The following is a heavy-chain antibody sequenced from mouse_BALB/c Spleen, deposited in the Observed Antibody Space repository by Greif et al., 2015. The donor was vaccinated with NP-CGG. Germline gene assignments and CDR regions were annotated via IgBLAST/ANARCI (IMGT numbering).Heavy chain of an antibody. Sequence: VQLQQSGPGLVAPSQSLSITCTVSGFSLTSYGVHWVRQPPGKGLEWLGVIWAGGNTNYNSALMSRLSISKCISKIQVFLIMNRPPSGGTEMFCSGIDFLEDYVNVMDFWGQRSSVTLS. CDR1: GFSLTSYG. V-gene: IGHV2-9*02. CDR3: GIDFLEDYVNVMDF. D-gene: IGHD2-4*01. J-gene: IGHJ4*01. CDR2: IWAGGNT.